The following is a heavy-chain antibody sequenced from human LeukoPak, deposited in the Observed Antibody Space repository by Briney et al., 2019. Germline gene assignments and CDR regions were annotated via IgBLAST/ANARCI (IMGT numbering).Heavy chain of an antibody. CDR3: ARAGAVAGAMNAFDI. CDR1: GGSISSYY. J-gene: IGHJ3*02. Sequence: SETLSLTCTVSGGSISSYYWSWIRQPAGKGLEWIGRIYTSGSTNYNPSLKSRVTMSVDTSKNQFSLKLSSVTAADTAVYYCARAGAVAGAMNAFDIWGQGTMVTVSS. CDR2: IYTSGST. V-gene: IGHV4-4*07. D-gene: IGHD6-19*01.